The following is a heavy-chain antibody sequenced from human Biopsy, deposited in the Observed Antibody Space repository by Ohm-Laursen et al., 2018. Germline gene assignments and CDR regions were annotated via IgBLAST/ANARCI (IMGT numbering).Heavy chain of an antibody. V-gene: IGHV1-18*01. J-gene: IGHJ4*02. D-gene: IGHD2/OR15-2a*01. CDR3: ARVFCTSTTCYGLLDN. Sequence: GASVKVSCKASGYTFRSYGISWVRQAPGQGLEWLGWISGQRNKTRYGQKVQGRVMMTKDTSTTTAHLELRSLRSDDTAVYYCARVFCTSTTCYGLLDNWGQGTVVTVSS. CDR2: ISGQRNKT. CDR1: GYTFRSYG.